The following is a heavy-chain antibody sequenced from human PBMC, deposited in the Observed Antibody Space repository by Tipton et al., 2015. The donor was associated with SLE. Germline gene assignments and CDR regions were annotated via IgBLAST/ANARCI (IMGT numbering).Heavy chain of an antibody. CDR2: IYSGSS. CDR3: ARDDYGGQY. CDR1: GGSIDNYY. Sequence: TLSLTCTVSGGSIDNYYWTWIRQSPGKGLEWIGYIYSGSSYFNPSLRSRVSMSIDKSKNQFSLTMSSVTAADTAVYYCARDDYGGQYWGQGTLVTVSS. V-gene: IGHV4-59*01. D-gene: IGHD4/OR15-4a*01. J-gene: IGHJ4*02.